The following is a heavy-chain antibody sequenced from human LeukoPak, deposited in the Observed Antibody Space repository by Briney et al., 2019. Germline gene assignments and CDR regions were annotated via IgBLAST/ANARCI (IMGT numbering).Heavy chain of an antibody. D-gene: IGHD1-26*01. J-gene: IGHJ3*02. Sequence: GASVKVSCKASAYIFSSFGISWVRQAPGQGLEGMGWISTYNGNKNYAQKFQGRVTMTTDTSTSTAYMELRSLRSDDTAVYYCARDQRPTTPWEVDDASDIWGQGTMVTVSS. CDR2: ISTYNGNK. V-gene: IGHV1-18*01. CDR1: AYIFSSFG. CDR3: ARDQRPTTPWEVDDASDI.